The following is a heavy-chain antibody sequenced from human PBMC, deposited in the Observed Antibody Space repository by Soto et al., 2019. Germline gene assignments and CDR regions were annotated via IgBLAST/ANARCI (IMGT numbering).Heavy chain of an antibody. CDR1: GFTLRNYA. D-gene: IGHD1-20*01. J-gene: IGHJ4*02. CDR3: AKAKNDYNWDNRPPFDY. CDR2: ISANDVGT. Sequence: GGSLRLSCEASGFTLRNYAMTWIRQAPGKGLEWVSLISANDVGTYYTESVKTRFTISTDQSRNTVYLQMDSLRADDTAIYYCAKAKNDYNWDNRPPFDYWGQGTLVTVSS. V-gene: IGHV3-23*01.